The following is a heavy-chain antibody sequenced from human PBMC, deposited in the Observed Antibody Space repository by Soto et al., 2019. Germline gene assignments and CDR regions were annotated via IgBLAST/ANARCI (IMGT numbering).Heavy chain of an antibody. D-gene: IGHD6-19*01. Sequence: GGSLRRSCAASGFIFSSYVMNCVRQAPGKGLEWVGVMSFDGSIKYYADSVKGRFTISRHNSKNTLYLQMNSLRAEDTAVYYCATIAVPPAFDIWGQGTMVTVSS. V-gene: IGHV3-30*03. CDR1: GFIFSSYV. J-gene: IGHJ3*02. CDR2: MSFDGSIK. CDR3: ATIAVPPAFDI.